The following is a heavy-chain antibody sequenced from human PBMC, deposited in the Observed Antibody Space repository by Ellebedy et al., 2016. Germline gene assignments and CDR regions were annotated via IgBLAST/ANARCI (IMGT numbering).Heavy chain of an antibody. D-gene: IGHD2-21*01. CDR1: GFTFKTYA. V-gene: IGHV3-23*01. Sequence: GGSLRLXXAASGFTFKTYAMSWVRQAPGEGLEWVSTPSGSGPKTYYADSAQGRFTISRDNSKSTLYLQMNSLRAEDTAVYYCAKHETDGDYYFDLWGRGTLVTVSS. CDR2: PSGSGPKT. J-gene: IGHJ2*01. CDR3: AKHETDGDYYFDL.